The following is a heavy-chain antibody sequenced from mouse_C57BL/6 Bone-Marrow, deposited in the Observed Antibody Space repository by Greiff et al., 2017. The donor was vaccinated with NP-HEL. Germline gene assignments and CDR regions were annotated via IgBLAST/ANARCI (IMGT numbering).Heavy chain of an antibody. CDR3: ARGVPYYFDY. D-gene: IGHD2-14*01. Sequence: QVQLQQSGAELVRPGTSVKMSCKASGYTFTNYWIGWAKQRPGHGLEWIGDIYPGGGYTNYNEKFKGKATLTADKSSSTAYRQFSSLTSEDSAIYYCARGVPYYFDYWGQGTTLTVSS. J-gene: IGHJ2*01. V-gene: IGHV1-63*01. CDR1: GYTFTNYW. CDR2: IYPGGGYT.